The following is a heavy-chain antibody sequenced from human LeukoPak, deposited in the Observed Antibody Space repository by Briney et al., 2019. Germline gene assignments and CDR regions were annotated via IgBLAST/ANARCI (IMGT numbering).Heavy chain of an antibody. CDR1: GFSFSSYA. D-gene: IGHD2-2*01. V-gene: IGHV3-23*01. Sequence: GGSLRLSCAASGFSFSSYAVSWVRQAPGKGLEGVSGISYSSGSAYYADSVKGRFTISRDNSKNTFYLQMNSLRAEDTALYYCGVVPAATRGVDWGQRTLVTVSS. J-gene: IGHJ4*02. CDR2: ISYSSGSA. CDR3: GVVPAATRGVD.